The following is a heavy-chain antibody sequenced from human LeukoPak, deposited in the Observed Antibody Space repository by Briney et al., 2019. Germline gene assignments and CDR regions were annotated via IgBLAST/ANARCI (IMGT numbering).Heavy chain of an antibody. Sequence: PSETLSLTCTVSGGPISSYYWSWIRQPPGKGLEWIGYIYYSGSTNYNPSLKSRVTISVDTSKNQFSLKLSSVTAADTAVYYCARRAYYYGSSTFDPWGQGTLVTVSS. J-gene: IGHJ5*02. CDR3: ARRAYYYGSSTFDP. D-gene: IGHD3-10*01. V-gene: IGHV4-59*08. CDR2: IYYSGST. CDR1: GGPISSYY.